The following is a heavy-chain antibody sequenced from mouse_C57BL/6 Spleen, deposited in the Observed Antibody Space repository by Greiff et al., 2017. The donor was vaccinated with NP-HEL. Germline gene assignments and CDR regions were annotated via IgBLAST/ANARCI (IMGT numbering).Heavy chain of an antibody. J-gene: IGHJ2*01. CDR1: GFTFTDSY. V-gene: IGHV7-3*01. CDR3: ARYSPPSYIFDY. Sequence: EVKLMESGGGLVQPGGSLSLSCAASGFTFTDSYMSWVRQPPGKALEWLGFIRNKANGYTTEYSASVKGRFTISRDNSQSILYLQMNALRAEDSATYYCARYSPPSYIFDYWGQGTTLTVSS. CDR2: IRNKANGYTT.